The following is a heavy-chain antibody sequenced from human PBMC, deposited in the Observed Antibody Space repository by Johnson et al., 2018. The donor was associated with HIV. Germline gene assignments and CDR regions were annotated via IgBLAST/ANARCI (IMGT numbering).Heavy chain of an antibody. CDR3: VKDIASGYTNGGTLDI. V-gene: IGHV3-43D*03. J-gene: IGHJ3*02. D-gene: IGHD2-2*02. CDR1: RFTFDDYA. CDR2: INWDGSSP. Sequence: VQLVESGGAVVQPGGSLRLSCATSRFTFDDYAMHWVRQAPGKGLSWVSLINWDGSSPSYAASVKGRFPISRDNIKNSLYLQMNSLRPEDTALYYCVKDIASGYTNGGTLDIWGQGTMVTVSS.